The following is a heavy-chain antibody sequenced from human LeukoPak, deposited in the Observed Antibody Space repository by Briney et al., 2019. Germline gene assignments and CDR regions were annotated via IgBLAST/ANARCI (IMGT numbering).Heavy chain of an antibody. V-gene: IGHV3-23*01. D-gene: IGHD6-6*01. Sequence: ETLSLTCTVSGGSISSYYWSWIRQPPGKGLEWVSAISSSGGSTFNADSVKGRFTISRDNSKNTLYLQMNSLRAEDTAVYYCAKRGGLSSSSGWYYFDYWGQGTLVTVSS. CDR1: GGSISSYY. CDR3: AKRGGLSSSSGWYYFDY. CDR2: ISSSGGST. J-gene: IGHJ4*02.